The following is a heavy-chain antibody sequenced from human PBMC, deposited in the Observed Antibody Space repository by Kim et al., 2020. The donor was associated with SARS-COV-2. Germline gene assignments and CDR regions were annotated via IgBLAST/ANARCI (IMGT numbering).Heavy chain of an antibody. Sequence: GGSLRLSSAASGFTFNNYAMSWVRQAPGKGLEWVSGIRDSGGSTKYADSVKGRFSISRDNSKNTLYLQMDSLRAEDTAVYYCAKVTSGSSGWFEYFQHWGQGTLVTVSS. CDR1: GFTFNNYA. V-gene: IGHV3-23*01. CDR3: AKVTSGSSGWFEYFQH. J-gene: IGHJ1*01. D-gene: IGHD6-19*01. CDR2: IRDSGGST.